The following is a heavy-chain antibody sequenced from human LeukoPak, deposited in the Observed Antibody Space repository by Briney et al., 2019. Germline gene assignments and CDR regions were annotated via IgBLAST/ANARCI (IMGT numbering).Heavy chain of an antibody. CDR3: ARGLRITMVRGVIILGY. D-gene: IGHD3-10*01. Sequence: PSETLSLTCTVSGGSISSYYWSWIRQPPGKGLEWIGYIYYSGSTNYNPSLKSRVTISVDTSKNQFSLKLSSVTAADTAVYYCARGLRITMVRGVIILGYWGQGTLVTVSS. CDR2: IYYSGST. V-gene: IGHV4-59*01. CDR1: GGSISSYY. J-gene: IGHJ4*02.